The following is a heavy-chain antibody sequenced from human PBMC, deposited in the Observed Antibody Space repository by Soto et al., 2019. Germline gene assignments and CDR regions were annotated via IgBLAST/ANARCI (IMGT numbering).Heavy chain of an antibody. D-gene: IGHD7-27*01. V-gene: IGHV4-34*01. CDR2: INHSGST. J-gene: IGHJ6*03. CDR3: ARENWDLDYYYYYMYV. CDR1: GGSFSGYY. Sequence: SETLSLTCAVYGGSFSGYYWSWIRQPPGKGLEWIGEINHSGSTNYNPSLKSRVTISVDTSKNQFSLKLSSVTAADTAVYYCARENWDLDYYYYYMYVWGKGTTVTVSS.